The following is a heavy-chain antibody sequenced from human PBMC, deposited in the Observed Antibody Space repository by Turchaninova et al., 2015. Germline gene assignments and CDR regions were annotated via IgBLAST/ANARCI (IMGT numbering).Heavy chain of an antibody. J-gene: IGHJ4*02. CDR1: GWSFTRDY. V-gene: IGHV4-34*01. CDR3: ARGTVTALSFDY. D-gene: IGHD4-17*01. Sequence: VQLQQWCAGLLKPSGTLSLPCACYGWSFTRDYWSRIRQRPGKGMEWSGKNKHSGSTKYNPSLKSRVTISVETSKNQFALKLSSVTAADTAVYYWARGTVTALSFDYWGQGTLVTVSS. CDR2: NKHSGST.